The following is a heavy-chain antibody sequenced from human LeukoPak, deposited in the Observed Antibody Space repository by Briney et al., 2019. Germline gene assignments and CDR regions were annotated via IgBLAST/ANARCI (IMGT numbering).Heavy chain of an antibody. CDR1: GFTFSSYW. J-gene: IGHJ4*02. V-gene: IGHV3-74*01. Sequence: PGGSLRLSCAASGFTFSSYWMHWARQGPGKGPVWLSRINTDGSNTIYADSVKGRFTISRDNARNTLYLQMNSLRVKDTAVYFCARSGRDGYYWAFDSWGQGALVTVSS. CDR2: INTDGSNT. D-gene: IGHD5-24*01. CDR3: ARSGRDGYYWAFDS.